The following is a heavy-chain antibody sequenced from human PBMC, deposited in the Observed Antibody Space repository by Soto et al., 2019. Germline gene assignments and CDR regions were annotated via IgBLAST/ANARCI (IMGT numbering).Heavy chain of an antibody. CDR3: ARARIDL. CDR2: ISPDGSDK. CDR1: GFSFSSYW. V-gene: IGHV3-7*01. J-gene: IGHJ2*01. Sequence: EVQLVESGGGLVQPGGSLRLSCAASGFSFSSYWMTWVRQAPGKGLEWVANISPDGSDKYYVDSVKGRFTISRDHVKNSLYLQVNSLRVDDTALYYCARARIDLWGHGTLVTVSS.